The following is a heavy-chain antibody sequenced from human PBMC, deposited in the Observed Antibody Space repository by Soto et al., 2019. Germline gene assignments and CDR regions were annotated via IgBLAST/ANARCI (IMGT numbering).Heavy chain of an antibody. CDR3: AKDKWEIAARPFSVPGLDY. CDR2: MHYTGFS. V-gene: IGHV4-59*02. D-gene: IGHD6-6*01. Sequence: SETLSLTCSFSGDSVTSHYLTWIRQSPEKGLEWIGYMHYTGFSHYTPSLKSRLTISVDRSKNQFTLQLTSVTVEDTAVYYCAKDKWEIAARPFSVPGLDYWGQGTLVTVSS. CDR1: GDSVTSHY. J-gene: IGHJ4*02.